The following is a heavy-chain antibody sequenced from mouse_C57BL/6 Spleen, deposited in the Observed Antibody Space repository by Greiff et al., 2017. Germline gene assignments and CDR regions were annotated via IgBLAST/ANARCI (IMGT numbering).Heavy chain of an antibody. CDR1: GYTFTDYN. D-gene: IGHD1-1*01. J-gene: IGHJ3*01. Sequence: EVQLQQSGPELVKPGASVKMSCKASGYTFTDYNMHWVKQSHGKSLEWIGYINPNNGGTSYNQKFKGKATLTVNRSASTAYMELRSLTSEDSAVYYCAREDYYGSSSPGFAYWGQGTLVTVSA. V-gene: IGHV1-22*01. CDR2: INPNNGGT. CDR3: AREDYYGSSSPGFAY.